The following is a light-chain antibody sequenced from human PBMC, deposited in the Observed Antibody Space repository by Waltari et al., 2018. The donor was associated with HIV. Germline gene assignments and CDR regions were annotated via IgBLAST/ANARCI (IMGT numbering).Light chain of an antibody. J-gene: IGLJ2*01. CDR2: KDG. Sequence: SYELTQPPSVSVSPGQTASIPCSGDKLGDKYACWYQQKPGQNPVLVIYKDGKRPSGIPERFSGFNSGNTATLTISGTQAMDEADYYCQAWDSDTPKVFGGGTKLTVL. CDR1: KLGDKY. V-gene: IGLV3-1*01. CDR3: QAWDSDTPKV.